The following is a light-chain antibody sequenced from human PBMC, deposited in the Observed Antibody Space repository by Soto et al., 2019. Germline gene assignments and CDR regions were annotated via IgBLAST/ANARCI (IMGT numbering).Light chain of an antibody. CDR2: EGT. J-gene: IGLJ3*02. V-gene: IGLV2-23*03. CDR1: SSDFGGYNV. CDR3: CSYADTSTFWVV. Sequence: SVLTKPASVSGSPGQSITISCSGTSSDFGGYNVVSWYQQHPGKAPKLIIYEGTKRPSGVSNRFSGSKSGNAASLTISGLQTEDEADYYCCSYADTSTFWVVFGGGTKLTVL.